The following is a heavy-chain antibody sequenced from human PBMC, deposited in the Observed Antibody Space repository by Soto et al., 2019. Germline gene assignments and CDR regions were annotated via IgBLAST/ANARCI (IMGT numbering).Heavy chain of an antibody. J-gene: IGHJ3*02. D-gene: IGHD3-22*01. Sequence: QVQVVESGGAVVQPGRSLRLSCAASGFSLTTYGMHWVRQAPGKGLEWVAVLWYNGINEYYADSVKGRFTISRVTFKNTVYLQMNSLVAEDTAVYYCARDGGDGNCYHDAFDILGQGTMVTVSS. V-gene: IGHV3-33*01. CDR3: ARDGGDGNCYHDAFDI. CDR2: LWYNGINE. CDR1: GFSLTTYG.